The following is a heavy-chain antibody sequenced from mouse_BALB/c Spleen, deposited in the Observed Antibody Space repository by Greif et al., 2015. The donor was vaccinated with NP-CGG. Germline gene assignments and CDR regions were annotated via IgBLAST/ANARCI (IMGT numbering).Heavy chain of an antibody. CDR1: GFNIKDTY. Sequence: EVQLQQSGAEVVKPGASVKLSCTASGFNIKDTYMTWVKQRPEQGLEWIGRIVPANDNTKYDPKFQGKATITADTSSNTAYLQLSSLTSEDTAVYYCATYYYGSSGFAYWGQGTLVTVSA. CDR2: IVPANDNT. V-gene: IGHV14-3*02. CDR3: ATYYYGSSGFAY. J-gene: IGHJ3*01. D-gene: IGHD1-1*01.